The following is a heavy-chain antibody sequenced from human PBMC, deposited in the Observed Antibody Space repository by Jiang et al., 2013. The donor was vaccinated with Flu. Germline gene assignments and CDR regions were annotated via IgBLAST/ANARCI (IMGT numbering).Heavy chain of an antibody. D-gene: IGHD5-12*01. CDR1: GGSISSYY. Sequence: GSGLVKPSETLSLTCTVSGGSISSYYWSWIRQPPGKGLEWIGYIYYSGSTNYNPSLKSRVTISVDTSKNQFSLKLSSVTAADTAVYYCARTNPHGYSGYDPVDYWGQGTLVTVSS. J-gene: IGHJ4*02. CDR2: IYYSGST. CDR3: ARTNPHGYSGYDPVDY. V-gene: IGHV4-59*01.